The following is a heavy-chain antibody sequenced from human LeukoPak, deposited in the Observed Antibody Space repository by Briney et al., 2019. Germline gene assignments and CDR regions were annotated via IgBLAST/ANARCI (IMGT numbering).Heavy chain of an antibody. Sequence: PSETLSLTCTISGGSIGSYYWTWIRQPPGKGLEWIGYIDYSGSTNYNPSLKSRVTMSVDTSKNQFSLKLRSVTAADTAVYYCARGWAYYDSSGYCFDYWGQGTLVTVSS. CDR3: ARGWAYYDSSGYCFDY. CDR1: GGSIGSYY. J-gene: IGHJ4*02. CDR2: IDYSGST. D-gene: IGHD3-22*01. V-gene: IGHV4-59*12.